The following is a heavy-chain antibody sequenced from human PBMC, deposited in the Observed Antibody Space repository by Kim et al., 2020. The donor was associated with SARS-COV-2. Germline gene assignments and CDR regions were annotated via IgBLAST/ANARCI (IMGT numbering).Heavy chain of an antibody. J-gene: IGHJ4*02. Sequence: VKGRVTISRDNSKNTLYLQMNSLRAEDTAVYYCAKDTGYSSSWYFGYFDYWGQGTLVTVSS. D-gene: IGHD6-13*01. CDR3: AKDTGYSSSWYFGYFDY. V-gene: IGHV3-23*01.